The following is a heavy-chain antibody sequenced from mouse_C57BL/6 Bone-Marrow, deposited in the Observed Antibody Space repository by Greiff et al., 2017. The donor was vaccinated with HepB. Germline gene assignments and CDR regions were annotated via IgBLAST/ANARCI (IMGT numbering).Heavy chain of an antibody. Sequence: VQLQQSGPGLVKPSQSLSLTCSVTGYSITSGYYWNWIRQFPGNKLEWMGYISYDGSNNYNPSLKNRIPITRDTSKNQFFLKLNSVTTEDTATYYCARGDYGSPYWYFDVWGTGTTVTVSS. V-gene: IGHV3-6*01. CDR3: ARGDYGSPYWYFDV. D-gene: IGHD1-1*01. CDR2: ISYDGSN. J-gene: IGHJ1*03. CDR1: GYSITSGYY.